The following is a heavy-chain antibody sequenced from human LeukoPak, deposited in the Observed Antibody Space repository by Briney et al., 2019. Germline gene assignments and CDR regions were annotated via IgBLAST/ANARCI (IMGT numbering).Heavy chain of an antibody. D-gene: IGHD3-3*01. CDR1: GGSISSYY. V-gene: IGHV4-59*01. J-gene: IGHJ6*02. Sequence: PSETLSLTCTVSGGSISSYYWSWIRQPPGKGLEWIGYIYYSGSTNYNPSPKSRVTISVDTSKNQFSLKLSSVTAADTAVYYRARHGRDYDFWSGLHYGMDVWGQGTTVTVSS. CDR3: ARHGRDYDFWSGLHYGMDV. CDR2: IYYSGST.